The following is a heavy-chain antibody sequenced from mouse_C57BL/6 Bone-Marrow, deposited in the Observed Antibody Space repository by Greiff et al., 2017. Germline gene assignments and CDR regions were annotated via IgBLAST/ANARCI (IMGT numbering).Heavy chain of an antibody. D-gene: IGHD2-3*01. Sequence: QVQLKESGPELVKPGASVKISCKASGYAFSSSWMNWVQQRPGKGLEWIGRIYLGDGATNYNGKFKGKATLTADKSSRTAYMQLSSLTSEDSAVYFGARKNDGYYGYFDVWGIGTTVTVSS. CDR2: IYLGDGAT. J-gene: IGHJ1*03. CDR3: ARKNDGYYGYFDV. V-gene: IGHV1-82*01. CDR1: GYAFSSSW.